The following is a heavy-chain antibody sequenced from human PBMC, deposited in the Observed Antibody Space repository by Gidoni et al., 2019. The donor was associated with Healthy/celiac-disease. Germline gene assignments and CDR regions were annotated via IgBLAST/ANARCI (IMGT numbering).Heavy chain of an antibody. CDR3: ATYSSSSGQYDY. CDR1: GYSISSGYY. CDR2: IYHSGST. V-gene: IGHV4-38-2*01. J-gene: IGHJ4*02. D-gene: IGHD6-6*01. Sequence: QVQLPESGPGLVKPSETLSLTCAVSGYSISSGYYWGWIRQPPGKGLEWIGSIYHSGSTYYNPSLKSRVTISVDTSKNQFSLKLSSVTAADTAVYYCATYSSSSGQYDYWGQGTLVTVSS.